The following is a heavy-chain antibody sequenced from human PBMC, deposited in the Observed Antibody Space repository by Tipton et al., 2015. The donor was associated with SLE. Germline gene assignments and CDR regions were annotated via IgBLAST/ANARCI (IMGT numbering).Heavy chain of an antibody. V-gene: IGHV3-11*06. CDR3: ARDAYSSSMDV. J-gene: IGHJ6*03. CDR1: GFTFSDYY. D-gene: IGHD6-13*01. Sequence: GSLRLSCAASGFTFSDYYMSWIRQAPGKGLEWVSYISSSSSYTNYADSVKGRFTISRDNSKNTLYLQMNSLRAEDTAVYYCARDAYSSSMDVWGKGTTVTVSS. CDR2: ISSSSSYT.